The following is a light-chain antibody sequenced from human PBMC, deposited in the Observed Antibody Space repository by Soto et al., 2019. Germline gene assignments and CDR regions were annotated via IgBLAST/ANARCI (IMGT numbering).Light chain of an antibody. V-gene: IGLV2-23*02. CDR2: EVS. Sequence: QSALTQPASVSGSPGQSITISCTGTSSDVGGYNLVSWYQQHPGKAPKLMLYEVSKRPSGVSNRFSGSKSGNTASLTISGLQAEDEADYYCCSYAGSTTLVFGGVTKVTVL. J-gene: IGLJ2*01. CDR3: CSYAGSTTLV. CDR1: SSDVGGYNL.